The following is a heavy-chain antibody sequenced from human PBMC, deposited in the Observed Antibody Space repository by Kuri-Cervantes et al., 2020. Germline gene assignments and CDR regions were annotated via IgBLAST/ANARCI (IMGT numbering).Heavy chain of an antibody. J-gene: IGHJ4*02. D-gene: IGHD3-22*01. CDR2: IYSGGST. Sequence: ETLSLTCAASGFTVSSNYMSWVRQAPGKGLEWVSVIYSGGSTYYADSVKGRFTISRDNSKNTLYLQMDSLRAEDTAVYYCAKARTYYYDSSGYLLDYWGQGTLVTVSS. CDR3: AKARTYYYDSSGYLLDY. V-gene: IGHV3-66*01. CDR1: GFTVSSNY.